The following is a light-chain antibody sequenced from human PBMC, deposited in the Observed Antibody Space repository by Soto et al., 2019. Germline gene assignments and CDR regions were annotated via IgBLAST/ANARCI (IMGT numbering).Light chain of an antibody. CDR3: QQYGSSPRT. Sequence: VMTQSAATVSVSPGERATFSCRASQSVSSNYLAWYQQKPGQAPRLLIYGAFKRATGIPDRFSGSGSGTDFPLTISRMEPEDFAVYCCQQYGSSPRTFGQGTKVDI. CDR1: QSVSSNY. J-gene: IGKJ1*01. CDR2: GAF. V-gene: IGKV3-20*01.